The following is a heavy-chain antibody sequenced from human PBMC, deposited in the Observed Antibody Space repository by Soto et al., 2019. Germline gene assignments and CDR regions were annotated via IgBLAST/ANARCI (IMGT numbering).Heavy chain of an antibody. J-gene: IGHJ4*02. Sequence: ASVKVSCKASGYTFTSYGISWVRQAPGQGLEWMGWISAYNGNTNYAQKLQGRVTMTTDTSTSTAYMELRSLRSDDTAVYYCASTYCSSTSCQPFDYWGQGTLVTVSS. CDR1: GYTFTSYG. D-gene: IGHD2-2*01. CDR2: ISAYNGNT. CDR3: ASTYCSSTSCQPFDY. V-gene: IGHV1-18*01.